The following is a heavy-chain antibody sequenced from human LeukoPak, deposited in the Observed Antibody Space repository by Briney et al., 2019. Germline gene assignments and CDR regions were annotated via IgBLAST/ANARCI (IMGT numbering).Heavy chain of an antibody. V-gene: IGHV3-21*01. D-gene: IGHD4-23*01. J-gene: IGHJ5*02. CDR2: IGGSSTSL. Sequence: GGSLRLSCAASGFTFSTYAMNWVRQAPGEGLEWVSSIGGSSTSLYYADSLKGRFTISRDNAKNSLYLQLNSLRAEDTAVYYCAILRWRNWFDPWGQGTLVTVSS. CDR1: GFTFSTYA. CDR3: AILRWRNWFDP.